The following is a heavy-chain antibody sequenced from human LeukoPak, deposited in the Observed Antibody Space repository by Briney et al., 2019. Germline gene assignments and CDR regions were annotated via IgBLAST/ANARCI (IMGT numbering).Heavy chain of an antibody. V-gene: IGHV4-39*01. J-gene: IGHJ4*02. CDR2: SYYSGST. D-gene: IGHD3-3*01. CDR3: ARRSAGDSWSGYHGVH. CDR1: GGSISSSGYY. Sequence: PSETLSLTCTVSGGSISSSGYYWGWIRQPPGKGLEWIGHSYYSGSTYYNPSLKSRVTISVDMSKNQFSLKLSSVTAADTAVYYCARRSAGDSWSGYHGVHWGQGTLVTVSS.